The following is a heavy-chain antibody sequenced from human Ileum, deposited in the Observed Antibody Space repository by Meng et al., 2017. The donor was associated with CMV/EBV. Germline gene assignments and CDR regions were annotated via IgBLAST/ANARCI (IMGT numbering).Heavy chain of an antibody. CDR3: ARETWVYDY. V-gene: IGHV1-2*02. Sequence: QMQLVQSGTGLKKPGALGKVSCKAYGNIFTGYYMHWVRQAPGQGLEWVGCINLNSGVIDFAQKLQGRITLTRDTSIPTAYMELTRLIYDDTAVYYCARETWVYDYWGQGTLVTVSS. D-gene: IGHD7-27*01. J-gene: IGHJ4*02. CDR1: GNIFTGYY. CDR2: INLNSGVI.